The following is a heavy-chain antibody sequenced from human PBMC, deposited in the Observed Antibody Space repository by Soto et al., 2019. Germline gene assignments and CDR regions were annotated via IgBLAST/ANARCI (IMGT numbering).Heavy chain of an antibody. CDR2: IKQDGSHI. J-gene: IGHJ4*02. V-gene: IGHV3-7*03. CDR3: ARIGYSSSSLDY. CDR1: GFTFSNYW. D-gene: IGHD6-6*01. Sequence: GGSLRLSCAASGFTFSNYWMTWVRQAPGKGLEWVANIKQDGSHIYYVDSVKGRFTISRDNAKNSVFPQMNSLRAEDTAVYYCARIGYSSSSLDYWGQGTLVTVSS.